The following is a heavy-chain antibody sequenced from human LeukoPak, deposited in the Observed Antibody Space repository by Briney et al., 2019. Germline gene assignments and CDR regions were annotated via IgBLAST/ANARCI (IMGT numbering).Heavy chain of an antibody. V-gene: IGHV3-30-3*01. Sequence: GGSLRLSCAASGFTFSSYAMHWVRQAPGKGLEWVAVISYDGNNEYYADSVKGRFTISRDNSKNTLYLQMNSPRAEDTPMYYCARDPYDSSGYYFRYFDYWGQGTLVTVSS. CDR2: ISYDGNNE. J-gene: IGHJ4*02. CDR1: GFTFSSYA. CDR3: ARDPYDSSGYYFRYFDY. D-gene: IGHD3-22*01.